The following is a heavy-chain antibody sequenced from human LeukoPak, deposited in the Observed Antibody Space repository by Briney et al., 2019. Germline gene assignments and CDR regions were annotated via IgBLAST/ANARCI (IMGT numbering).Heavy chain of an antibody. V-gene: IGHV3-48*01. CDR3: ARGGTGTNWFRP. Sequence: PGGSLRLSCAASGFSFSTYSMNWLRQTPGKGLEWVSYITSRSGLIYYADSVKGRFTISRDNGNNLLYLEMNSLRAEDTAVYYWARGGTGTNWFRPWGQGTLVTVSS. J-gene: IGHJ5*02. CDR2: ITSRSGLI. CDR1: GFSFSTYS. D-gene: IGHD3-16*01.